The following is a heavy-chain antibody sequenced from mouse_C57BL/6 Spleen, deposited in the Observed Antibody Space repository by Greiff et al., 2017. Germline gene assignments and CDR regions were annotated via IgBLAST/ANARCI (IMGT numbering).Heavy chain of an antibody. J-gene: IGHJ3*01. CDR1: GYAFSSSW. D-gene: IGHD1-1*01. CDR2: IYPGDGDT. Sequence: QVQLQQSGPELVKPGASVKISCKASGYAFSSSWMNWVKQRPGKGLEWIGRIYPGDGDTNYNGTFKGKATLTADKSSSTAYMQLSSLTSEDSAVYFCASPADYYGSSYGAWFAYWGQGTLVTVSA. V-gene: IGHV1-82*01. CDR3: ASPADYYGSSYGAWFAY.